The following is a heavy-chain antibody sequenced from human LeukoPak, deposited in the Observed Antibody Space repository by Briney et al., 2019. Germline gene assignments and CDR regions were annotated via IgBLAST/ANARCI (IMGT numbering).Heavy chain of an antibody. CDR1: GFTCSSYA. J-gene: IGHJ4*02. CDR2: ISSIRGNTI. CDR3: AKGGHSYGYADY. Sequence: GGSLRLSCAASGFTCSSYAMNWIRQAPGKGLEWVAYISSIRGNTIYYAHSVRGRFTISRDNSKNSLYLQMNSLRAEDTAVYYCAKGGHSYGYADYWGQGTLVTVSS. V-gene: IGHV3-48*01. D-gene: IGHD5-18*01.